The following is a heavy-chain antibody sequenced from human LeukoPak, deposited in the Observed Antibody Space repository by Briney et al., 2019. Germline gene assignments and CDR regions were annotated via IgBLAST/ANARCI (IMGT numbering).Heavy chain of an antibody. Sequence: SETLSLTCAVYGGTFSDYFWGWIRQPPGKGLEWIGEINHSGRTYYNPSLKSRVTISVDTAKSQFSLNLSSGTAAGTAVYYCARDVVVVPAAIHYGMDVWGQGTTVTVSS. J-gene: IGHJ6*02. CDR3: ARDVVVVPAAIHYGMDV. D-gene: IGHD2-2*01. CDR2: INHSGRT. V-gene: IGHV4-34*01. CDR1: GGTFSDYF.